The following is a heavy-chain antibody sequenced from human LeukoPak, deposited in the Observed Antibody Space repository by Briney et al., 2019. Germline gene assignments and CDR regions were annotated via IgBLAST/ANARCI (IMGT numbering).Heavy chain of an antibody. CDR2: IQADGGNK. Sequence: GGSLRLSCAASGFTFRNSDMHWVRQAPGKGPEWVAFIQADGGNKYYADSVKGRFTISRDNSKNTLYLQMNSLRAEDTAVYYCARDAVERYYYYMDVWGKGTTVTVSS. CDR1: GFTFRNSD. J-gene: IGHJ6*03. CDR3: ARDAVERYYYYMDV. V-gene: IGHV3-30*02. D-gene: IGHD1-1*01.